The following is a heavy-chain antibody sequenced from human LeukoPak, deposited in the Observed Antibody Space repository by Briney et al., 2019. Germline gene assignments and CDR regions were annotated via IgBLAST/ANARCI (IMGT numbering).Heavy chain of an antibody. CDR1: GHTFTSYA. CDR2: INAGNGNT. D-gene: IGHD6-19*01. CDR3: ARGGSGWYFDY. Sequence: ASVKVSCKASGHTFTSYAMHWVRQAPGQRLEWMGWINAGNGNTKYSQEFQGRVTITRDTSASTAYMELSSLRSEDMAVYYCARGGSGWYFDYWGQGTLVTVSS. J-gene: IGHJ4*02. V-gene: IGHV1-3*03.